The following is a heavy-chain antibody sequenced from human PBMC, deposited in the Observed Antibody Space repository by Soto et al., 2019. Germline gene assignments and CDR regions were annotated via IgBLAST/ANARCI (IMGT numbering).Heavy chain of an antibody. CDR3: AKDKTTVNPSPYYYYGMDV. D-gene: IGHD4-17*01. Sequence: GGSLRLSCAASGFTFSSYGMHWVRQAPGKGLEWVAVISYDGSNKYYADSVKGRFTISRDNSKNTLYLQMNSLRAEDTAVYYCAKDKTTVNPSPYYYYGMDVWGQGTTVTVSS. CDR2: ISYDGSNK. J-gene: IGHJ6*02. CDR1: GFTFSSYG. V-gene: IGHV3-30*18.